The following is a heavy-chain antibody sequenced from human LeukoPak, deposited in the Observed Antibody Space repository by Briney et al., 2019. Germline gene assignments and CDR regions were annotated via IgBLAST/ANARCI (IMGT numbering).Heavy chain of an antibody. J-gene: IGHJ4*02. CDR3: ARSWTQYYFDY. Sequence: GRSLRLSCAASGFTFTKYGLHWVCQAPGKGLEWVAVIWYDGSKEYYADSVKGRFTISRDNSKNTLYLHMNSLRAEDTAVYYCARSWTQYYFDYWGQGTLVTVSS. V-gene: IGHV3-33*01. CDR1: GFTFTKYG. CDR2: IWYDGSKE. D-gene: IGHD3/OR15-3a*01.